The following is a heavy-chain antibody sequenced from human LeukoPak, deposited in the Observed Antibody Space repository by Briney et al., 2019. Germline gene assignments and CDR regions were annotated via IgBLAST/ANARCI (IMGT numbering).Heavy chain of an antibody. J-gene: IGHJ4*02. V-gene: IGHV3-48*03. D-gene: IGHD6-19*01. Sequence: GGSLRLSCAASGFTFSSSEMNWVRQAPGKGLEWVSYISSSGSTIYYADSLKGRFTISRDNAKNSLYLQMNSLRAEDTAVYYCASQYSSGWPPDYWGQGTLVTVSS. CDR1: GFTFSSSE. CDR3: ASQYSSGWPPDY. CDR2: ISSSGSTI.